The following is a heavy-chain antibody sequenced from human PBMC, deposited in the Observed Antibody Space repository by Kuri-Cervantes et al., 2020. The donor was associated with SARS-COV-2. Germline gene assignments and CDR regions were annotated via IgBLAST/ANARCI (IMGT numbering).Heavy chain of an antibody. CDR3: ARDLRDYVSISYYGMDV. CDR2: FDPEDGET. Sequence: ASVKVSCKVSGYTLTELSMHWVRQAPGKGLEWMGGFDPEDGETIYAQKFQGRVTMTEDTSTDTAYMELSSLRSEDTAVYYCARDLRDYVSISYYGMDVWGQGTTVTVSS. V-gene: IGHV1-24*01. D-gene: IGHD3-16*01. CDR1: GYTLTELS. J-gene: IGHJ6*02.